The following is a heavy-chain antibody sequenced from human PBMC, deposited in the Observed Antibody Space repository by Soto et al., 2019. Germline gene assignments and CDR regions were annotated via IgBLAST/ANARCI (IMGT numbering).Heavy chain of an antibody. CDR2: ISAYNGNT. V-gene: IGHV1-18*04. J-gene: IGHJ4*02. CDR3: ARNLLLEYYCDSSGYFPSFDY. D-gene: IGHD3-22*01. Sequence: ASVKVSCKASGYTFTSYGISWVRQAPGQGLEWMGWISAYNGNTNYAQKLQGRVTMTTDTSTSTAYMELRSLRSDDTAVYYCARNLLLEYYCDSSGYFPSFDYWGQGTLVTVSS. CDR1: GYTFTSYG.